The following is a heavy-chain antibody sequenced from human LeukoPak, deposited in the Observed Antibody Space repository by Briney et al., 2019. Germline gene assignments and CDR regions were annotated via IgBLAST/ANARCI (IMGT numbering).Heavy chain of an antibody. Sequence: GGSLRLSYAASGFTFSSYAMSWVRQAPGKGLEWVSAISGSGGSTYYADSVKGRFTISRDNSKNTLYLQMNSLRAEDTAVYYCAKDPGAHDYGDYEDVWGQGTTVTVSS. D-gene: IGHD4-17*01. CDR3: AKDPGAHDYGDYEDV. CDR2: ISGSGGST. CDR1: GFTFSSYA. V-gene: IGHV3-23*01. J-gene: IGHJ6*02.